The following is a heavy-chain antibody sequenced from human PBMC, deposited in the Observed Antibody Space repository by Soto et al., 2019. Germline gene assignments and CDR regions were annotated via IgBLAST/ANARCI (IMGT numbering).Heavy chain of an antibody. J-gene: IGHJ5*02. CDR2: IYYSGST. V-gene: IGHV4-59*01. CDR3: ARVRDCSGGTCYSWWFDP. D-gene: IGHD2-15*01. Sequence: QVRLQESGPGLVKPSETLSLTCTVSGGSISSYYWSWIRQPPGKGLEWIGHIYYSGSTSYNSSLKRRVTISVATSKGQLSLKLSSVTAADTAVYYCARVRDCSGGTCYSWWFDPWGQETLVTVSS. CDR1: GGSISSYY.